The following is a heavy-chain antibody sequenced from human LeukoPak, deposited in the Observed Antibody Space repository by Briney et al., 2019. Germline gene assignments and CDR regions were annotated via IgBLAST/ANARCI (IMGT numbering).Heavy chain of an antibody. J-gene: IGHJ4*02. CDR1: GGSISSGSYY. D-gene: IGHD3-22*01. CDR3: ARGGDSSGYYYSIDY. CDR2: IYTSGST. V-gene: IGHV4-61*02. Sequence: SETLSLTCTVSGGSISSGSYYWSWIRQPAGKGLEWIGRIYTSGSTNYNPSLKSRVTISVDTSKNQFSLKLSSVTAADTAVYYCARGGDSSGYYYSIDYWGQGTLVTVSS.